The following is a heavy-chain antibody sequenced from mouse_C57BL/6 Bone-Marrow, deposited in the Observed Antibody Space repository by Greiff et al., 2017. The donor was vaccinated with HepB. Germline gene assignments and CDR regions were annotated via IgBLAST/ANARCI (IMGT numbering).Heavy chain of an antibody. CDR1: GFTFSDYG. J-gene: IGHJ2*01. Sequence: EVKLVESGGGLVKPGGSLKLSCAASGFTFSDYGMHWVRQAPEKGLEWVAYISSGSSTIYYADTVKGRFTIYRDNAKNTLFLQMTSLRSEDTAMYYCARGRITTVVAPYSFYYLSQVTTLTVSS. CDR3: ARGRITTVVAPYSFYY. CDR2: ISSGSSTI. V-gene: IGHV5-17*01. D-gene: IGHD1-1*01.